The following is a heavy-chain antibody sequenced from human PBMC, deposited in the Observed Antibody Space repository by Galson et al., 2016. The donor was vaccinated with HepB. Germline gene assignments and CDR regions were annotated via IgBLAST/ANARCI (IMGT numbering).Heavy chain of an antibody. CDR3: VRGHNFWTGEYTGGF. J-gene: IGHJ4*02. Sequence: SLRLSCAGSGFTFSDYYMHWARQAPGKGLVGVSRISHDGSTTTYADSVKGRFTISRDNAKNTLYLQMNSLRVEDTAVYYCVRGHNFWTGEYTGGFWGQGILVTVSS. CDR1: GFTFSDYY. CDR2: ISHDGSTT. D-gene: IGHD3/OR15-3a*01. V-gene: IGHV3-74*01.